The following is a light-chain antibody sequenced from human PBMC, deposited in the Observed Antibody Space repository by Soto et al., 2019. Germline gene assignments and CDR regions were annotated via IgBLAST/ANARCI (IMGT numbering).Light chain of an antibody. CDR1: SSNIGAGYD. V-gene: IGLV1-40*01. CDR3: QSYDTSLSGSRV. Sequence: QSVLTQPPSVSGAPGQGVIISCTGSSSNIGAGYDVHWYQQLPGTAPKLLIYGNSNRPSGVPDRFSGSKSGTSAFLAITGLQAEDEADYYCQSYDTSLSGSRVFGGGTKPTVL. CDR2: GNS. J-gene: IGLJ3*02.